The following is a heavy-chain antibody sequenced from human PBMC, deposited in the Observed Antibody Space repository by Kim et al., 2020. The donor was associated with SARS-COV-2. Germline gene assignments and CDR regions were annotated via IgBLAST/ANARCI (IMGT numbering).Heavy chain of an antibody. CDR1: DGSFSGYY. V-gene: IGHV4-34*01. J-gene: IGHJ5*02. D-gene: IGHD1-1*01. Sequence: SETLSLTCAVYDGSFSGYYWSWIRQPPGKGLEWIGEVNHSGSTNYNPSLWSRVTISLDTSKNQFSLSLSSVTAADTAVYYCARGKQHLATRWWFDPWGQG. CDR2: VNHSGST. CDR3: ARGKQHLATRWWFDP.